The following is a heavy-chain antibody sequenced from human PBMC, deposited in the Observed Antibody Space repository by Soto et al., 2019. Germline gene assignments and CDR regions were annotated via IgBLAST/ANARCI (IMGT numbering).Heavy chain of an antibody. J-gene: IGHJ4*02. D-gene: IGHD3-22*01. V-gene: IGHV1-69*13. CDR2: IIPIFGTA. Sequence: GASVKVSCKASGGTFSSYAISWVRQAPGQGLEWMGGIIPIFGTANYAQKFQGRVTITADESTSTAYMELSSLRSEDTAVYYCAAPQTYDSSGYYGYWGQGTLVTVSS. CDR1: GGTFSSYA. CDR3: AAPQTYDSSGYYGY.